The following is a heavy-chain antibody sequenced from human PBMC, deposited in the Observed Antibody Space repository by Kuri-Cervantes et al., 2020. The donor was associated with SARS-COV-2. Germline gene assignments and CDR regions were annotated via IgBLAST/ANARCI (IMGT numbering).Heavy chain of an antibody. J-gene: IGHJ6*02. CDR3: AREGGDYGDYYYYGMDV. CDR2: ISSSGSTI. Sequence: GESLKISCAASGFTFSDYYMSWIRQAPGKGLEWVSYISSSGSTIYYADSVKGRFTISRDNAKNSLYLQMNSLRAEGTAVYYCAREGGDYGDYYYYGMDVWGQGTTVTVSS. V-gene: IGHV3-11*01. CDR1: GFTFSDYY. D-gene: IGHD4-17*01.